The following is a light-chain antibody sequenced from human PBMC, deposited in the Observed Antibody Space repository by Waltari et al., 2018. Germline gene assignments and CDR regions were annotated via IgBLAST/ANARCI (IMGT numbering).Light chain of an antibody. CDR1: SSDVGSYNR. Sequence: QSALTQPPSVSWSPGQSVTLSCTGTSSDVGSYNRVSWYQQPPGTAPKLMIYEVNYRPAGVPDRFSGSKSGNTASLTISGLQAEDEAHYYCSSYTSSTTWVFGGGTKLTVL. CDR3: SSYTSSTTWV. CDR2: EVN. V-gene: IGLV2-18*02. J-gene: IGLJ3*02.